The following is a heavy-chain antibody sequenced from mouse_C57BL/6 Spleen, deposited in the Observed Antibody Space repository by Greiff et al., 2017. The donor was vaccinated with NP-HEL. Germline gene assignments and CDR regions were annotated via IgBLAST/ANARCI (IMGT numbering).Heavy chain of an antibody. CDR1: GYTFTSYW. V-gene: IGHV1-52*01. D-gene: IGHD2-5*01. Sequence: VQLQQSGAELVRPGSSVKLSCKASGYTFTSYWMHWVKQRPIQGLEWIGNIDPSDSDTHYNQKFKDKATLTVDKSSSTAYMQLSSLTSEDSAVYYCARYSNYDYAMDDWGQGTSVTVSS. J-gene: IGHJ4*01. CDR2: IDPSDSDT. CDR3: ARYSNYDYAMDD.